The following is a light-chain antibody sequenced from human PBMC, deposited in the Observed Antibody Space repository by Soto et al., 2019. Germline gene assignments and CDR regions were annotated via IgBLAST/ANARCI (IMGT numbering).Light chain of an antibody. V-gene: IGKV3-20*01. CDR3: QQDSIFALR. CDR2: GVS. J-gene: IGKJ4*02. Sequence: EIVLAQSPGTLSLSPGETATLSCRASQSVSDYLAWYQQKPGQAPRLLIYGVSSRATGIPDRFSGSGSGTDFTLNISILEPEDFAMYYCQQDSIFALRFGGGTKVEIK. CDR1: QSVSDY.